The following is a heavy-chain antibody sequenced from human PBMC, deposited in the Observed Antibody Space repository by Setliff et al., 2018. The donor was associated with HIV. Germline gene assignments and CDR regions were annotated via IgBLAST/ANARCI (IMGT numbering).Heavy chain of an antibody. CDR2: MNPNSGNT. V-gene: IGHV1-8*02. J-gene: IGHJ4*02. D-gene: IGHD5-18*01. CDR1: GYTFTNYD. CDR3: VRYSYGYGDY. Sequence: GASVKVSCKASGYTFTNYDINWVRQATGQGLEWMGRMNPNSGNTEYAQQFQGRVTMTRNTSISTAYMELSSLRSDDTAVYYCVRYSYGYGDYWGQGTLVTVSS.